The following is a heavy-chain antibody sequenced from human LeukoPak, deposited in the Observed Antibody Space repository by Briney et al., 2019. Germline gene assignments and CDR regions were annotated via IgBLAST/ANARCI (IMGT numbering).Heavy chain of an antibody. D-gene: IGHD3-22*01. V-gene: IGHV4-4*02. Sequence: SGTLSLTCAVSGGSISSSNWWSWVRQPPGKGLEWIGYIYYSGSTNYNPSLKSRVTISVDTSKNQFSLKLSSVTAADTAVYYCARVSRGIGSGYYYFDYWGQGTLVTVSS. CDR2: IYYSGST. CDR1: GGSISSSNW. CDR3: ARVSRGIGSGYYYFDY. J-gene: IGHJ4*02.